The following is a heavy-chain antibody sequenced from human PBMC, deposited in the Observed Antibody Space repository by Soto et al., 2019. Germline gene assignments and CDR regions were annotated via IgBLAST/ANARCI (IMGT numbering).Heavy chain of an antibody. Sequence: GGSLRLSCAASGFTFSTYSMNWVRQAPGKGLEWVANIKEDGSEKYYVDSVKGRFTMSRDNAKNSLYLQMDSLRVEDTAVYYCARDLAFDAFDLWGQGTMVTVSS. J-gene: IGHJ3*01. CDR1: GFTFSTYS. CDR3: ARDLAFDAFDL. CDR2: IKEDGSEK. V-gene: IGHV3-7*01.